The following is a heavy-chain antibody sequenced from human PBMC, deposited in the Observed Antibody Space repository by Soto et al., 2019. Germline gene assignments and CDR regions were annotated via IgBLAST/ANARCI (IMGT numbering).Heavy chain of an antibody. V-gene: IGHV3-30-3*01. CDR3: ASEFYGSGCDRRVPADY. CDR2: ISYDGSNK. CDR1: GFTFSSYA. J-gene: IGHJ4*02. Sequence: QVQLVESGGGVVQPGRSLRLSCAASGFTFSSYAMHWVRQAPGKGLEWVAVISYDGSNKYYADSVKGRFTISRDNSKNTLYLQMNSLRAEDTAVYYCASEFYGSGCDRRVPADYWGQGTLVTVSS. D-gene: IGHD3-10*01.